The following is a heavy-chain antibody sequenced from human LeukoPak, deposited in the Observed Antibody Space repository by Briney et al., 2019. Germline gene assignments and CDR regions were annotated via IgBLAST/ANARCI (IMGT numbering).Heavy chain of an antibody. Sequence: ASVKVSCKASGGTFSSYAISWVRQAPGQGLEWMGWISAYNGNTNYAQKLQGRVTMTTDTSTSTAYMELRSLRSDDTAVYYCARDRHYGDYFDYWGQGTLVTVSS. CDR3: ARDRHYGDYFDY. V-gene: IGHV1-18*01. J-gene: IGHJ4*02. CDR1: GGTFSSYA. CDR2: ISAYNGNT. D-gene: IGHD4-17*01.